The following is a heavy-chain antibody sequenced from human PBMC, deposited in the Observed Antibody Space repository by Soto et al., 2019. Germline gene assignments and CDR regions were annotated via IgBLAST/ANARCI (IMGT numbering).Heavy chain of an antibody. CDR3: AKGKFAYDFWSGYYTGPIDY. V-gene: IGHV3-30*18. CDR1: GFTFSSYG. CDR2: ISYDGSNK. D-gene: IGHD3-3*01. J-gene: IGHJ4*02. Sequence: GGSLRLSCAASGFTFSSYGMHWVRQAPGKGLEWVAVISYDGSNKYYADSVKGRFTISRDNSKNTLYLQMNSLRAEDTAVYYCAKGKFAYDFWSGYYTGPIDYWGQGTLVTVSS.